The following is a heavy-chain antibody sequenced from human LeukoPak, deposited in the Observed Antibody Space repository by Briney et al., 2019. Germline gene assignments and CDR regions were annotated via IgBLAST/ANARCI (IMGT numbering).Heavy chain of an antibody. CDR1: GFTFSSYA. J-gene: IGHJ4*02. CDR3: ARNDFFDFDY. D-gene: IGHD1-1*01. V-gene: IGHV3-23*01. CDR2: ISGSGGST. Sequence: GGSLRLSCAASGFTFSSYAMSWVCQAPGKGLEWVSAISGSGGSTYYTDSVKGRFTISRDNAKNTLYLQMSSLRAEDTAVYYCARNDFFDFDYWGQGTLVTVSS.